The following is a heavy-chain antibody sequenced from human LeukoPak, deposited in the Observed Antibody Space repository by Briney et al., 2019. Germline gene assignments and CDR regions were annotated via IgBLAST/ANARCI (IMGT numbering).Heavy chain of an antibody. Sequence: GGSLRLSCAASGFTFSSYSMNWVRQAPGKGLEWVSSISSSSSYIYYADSVKGRFTISRDNAKNSLYLQMNSLRAEDTAVYYCASSTTTVTNAFDIWGQGTMVTVSS. J-gene: IGHJ3*02. CDR2: ISSSSSYI. CDR1: GFTFSSYS. V-gene: IGHV3-21*01. CDR3: ASSTTTVTNAFDI. D-gene: IGHD4-17*01.